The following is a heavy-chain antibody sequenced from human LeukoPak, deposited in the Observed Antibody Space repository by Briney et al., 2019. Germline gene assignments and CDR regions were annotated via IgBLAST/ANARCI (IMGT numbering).Heavy chain of an antibody. J-gene: IGHJ6*03. D-gene: IGHD2-2*01. V-gene: IGHV3-23*01. CDR2: ISGSGGST. CDR1: GFTFSSYA. Sequence: PGGSLRLSCAASGFTFSSYAMSWVRQAPGKGLEWVSAISGSGGSTYYADSVKGRFTISRDNSKNTLYLQMNSLRAEDTAVYYCAKVVVPPYYYYYYMDVWGKGATVTVSS. CDR3: AKVVVPPYYYYYYMDV.